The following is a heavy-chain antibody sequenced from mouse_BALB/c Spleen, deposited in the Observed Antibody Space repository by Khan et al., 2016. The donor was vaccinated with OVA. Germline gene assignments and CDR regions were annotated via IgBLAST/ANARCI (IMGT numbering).Heavy chain of an antibody. CDR1: GFTFSTYA. CDR3: ARSPDGNFAY. Sequence: EVELVESGGGLVKPGGSLKLSCAASGFTFSTYAMSWVRQTPEKRLEWVATINSDGDYTYYPDSVTGRFTISRDNAKNTLYLQMSRLRSEDTAMYYCARSPDGNFAYWGQGTLVTVAA. CDR2: INSDGDYT. D-gene: IGHD2-1*01. V-gene: IGHV5-9-3*01. J-gene: IGHJ3*01.